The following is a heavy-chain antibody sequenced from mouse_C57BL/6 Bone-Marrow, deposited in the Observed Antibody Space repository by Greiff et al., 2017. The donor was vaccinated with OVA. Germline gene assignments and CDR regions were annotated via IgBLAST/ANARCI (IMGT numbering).Heavy chain of an antibody. CDR2: IRHKANGYTT. D-gene: IGHD6-1*01. CDR1: GFTFTDYY. J-gene: IGHJ1*03. V-gene: IGHV7-3*01. CDR3: ARFIPSGPYWYFDV. Sequence: EVMLVESGGGLVQPGGSLSLSCAASGFTFTDYYMSWVRQPPGKALEWLGFIRHKANGYTTEYSASVKGRFTISRDNSQSILYLQMNALRAEDSATYYCARFIPSGPYWYFDVWGTGTTVTVSS.